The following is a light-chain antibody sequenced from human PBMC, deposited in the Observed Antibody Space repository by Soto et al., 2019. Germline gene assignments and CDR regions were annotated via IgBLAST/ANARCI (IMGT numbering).Light chain of an antibody. CDR2: KVS. Sequence: DVVMTQSPLSLPVTLGQPASISCRSSQSLVYSDGNTYLNWFQQRPGQSPRSLIYKVSNRDSGVPDRFSGSGSGTDFTLKISRVEAEDVGVYYCMQGTHWRYTFGQGTKLEIK. CDR1: QSLVYSDGNTY. J-gene: IGKJ2*01. V-gene: IGKV2-30*01. CDR3: MQGTHWRYT.